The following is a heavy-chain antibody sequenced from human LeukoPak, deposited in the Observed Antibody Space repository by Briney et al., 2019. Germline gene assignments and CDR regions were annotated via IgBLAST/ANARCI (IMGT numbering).Heavy chain of an antibody. Sequence: PGGSLRLSCAASGFTFSSYGMHWVRQAPGKGLEWVAFIRYDGSNKYYADSVKGRFTISRDNSKNTLYLQMNSLRAEDTAVYYCASFFFSCSSTSCYEYAFDIWGQGTMVTVSS. CDR1: GFTFSSYG. D-gene: IGHD2-2*01. V-gene: IGHV3-30*02. CDR2: IRYDGSNK. J-gene: IGHJ3*02. CDR3: ASFFFSCSSTSCYEYAFDI.